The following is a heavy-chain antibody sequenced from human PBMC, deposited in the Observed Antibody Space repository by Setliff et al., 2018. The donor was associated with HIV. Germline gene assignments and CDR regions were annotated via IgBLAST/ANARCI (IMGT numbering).Heavy chain of an antibody. V-gene: IGHV1-2*06. CDR3: ARAHFLVAMTRNWFDP. Sequence: ASVKVSCKASGYTFTDFYIHWVRQAPGQGLEWIGRINPKSGVADYLKKFQGRVTMTTDTSTNTAHMELIRPRFDDTAVYYCARAHFLVAMTRNWFDPWGQGALVTVS. D-gene: IGHD5-12*01. J-gene: IGHJ5*02. CDR2: INPKSGVA. CDR1: GYTFTDFY.